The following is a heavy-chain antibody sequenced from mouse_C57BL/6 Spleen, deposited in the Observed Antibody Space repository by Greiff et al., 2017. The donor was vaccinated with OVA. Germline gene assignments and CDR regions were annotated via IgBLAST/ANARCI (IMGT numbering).Heavy chain of an antibody. CDR3: TSRCNDVAY. V-gene: IGHV14-4*01. CDR1: GFNIKDDY. CDR2: IDPENGDT. D-gene: IGHD2-1*01. J-gene: IGHJ3*01. Sequence: EVKLVESGAELVRPGASVKLSCTASGFNIKDDYMHWVKQRPEQGLEWIGWIDPENGDTEYASKFQGKATITADTSSNTAYLQLSSLTSEDTAVYYCTSRCNDVAYWGQGTLVTVSA.